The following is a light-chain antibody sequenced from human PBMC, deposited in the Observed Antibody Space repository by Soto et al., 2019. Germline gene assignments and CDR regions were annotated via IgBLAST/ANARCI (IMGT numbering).Light chain of an antibody. Sequence: DIQMTQSPSTLSASVGDGVTITCRASQTITTSLAWYQQKPGKAPKLLICKASSLESGVPSRFSGSGSGTEFTLTISSLQPDDFATYYCQQYDSYSVRTFGQGTKVEI. CDR1: QTITTS. V-gene: IGKV1-5*03. CDR3: QQYDSYSVRT. J-gene: IGKJ1*01. CDR2: KAS.